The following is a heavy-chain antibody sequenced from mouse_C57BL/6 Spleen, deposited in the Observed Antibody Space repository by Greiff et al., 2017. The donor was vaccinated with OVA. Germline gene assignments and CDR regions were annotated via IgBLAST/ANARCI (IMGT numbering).Heavy chain of an antibody. Sequence: ESGPGLLQSSQTLSLTCSFSGFSLSTSGMGVSWIRQPSGQGLVWLAHIYWDDDKRYHPSLKSRLTISKDTSRNQVFLKSTILDTADTATDYCARRCSQGYAMDYWGQGTSVTVSS. J-gene: IGHJ4*01. V-gene: IGHV8-12*01. CDR3: ARRCSQGYAMDY. D-gene: IGHD3-1*01. CDR1: GFSLSTSGMG. CDR2: IYWDDDK.